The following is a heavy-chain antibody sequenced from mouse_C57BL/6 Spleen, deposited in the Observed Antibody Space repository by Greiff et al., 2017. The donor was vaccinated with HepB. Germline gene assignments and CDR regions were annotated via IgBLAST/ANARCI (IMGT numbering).Heavy chain of an antibody. CDR2: INPNNGGT. J-gene: IGHJ1*03. CDR3: ASPFYYYGSSYFFDV. CDR1: GYTFTDYY. V-gene: IGHV1-26*01. Sequence: VQLQQSGPELVKPGASVKISCKASGYTFTDYYMNWVKQSHGKSLEWIGDINPNNGGTSYNQKFKGKATLTVDKSSSTAYMELRSLTSEDSAVYYCASPFYYYGSSYFFDVWGTGTTVTVSS. D-gene: IGHD1-1*01.